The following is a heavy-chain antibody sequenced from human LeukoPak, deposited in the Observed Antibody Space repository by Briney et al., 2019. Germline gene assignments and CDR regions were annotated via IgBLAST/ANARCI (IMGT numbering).Heavy chain of an antibody. Sequence: SETLSLTCGVYGGSFSGYYWTWIRQSPGMGLEWIGEIIHSGSTNYNPSLTSRVTISVDTSKNQFSLELSSVTAADTAVYYCARGILVTVYAAFDYWGQGTLVTVSS. CDR1: GGSFSGYY. CDR3: ARGILVTVYAAFDY. J-gene: IGHJ4*02. V-gene: IGHV4-34*01. CDR2: IIHSGST. D-gene: IGHD2-8*01.